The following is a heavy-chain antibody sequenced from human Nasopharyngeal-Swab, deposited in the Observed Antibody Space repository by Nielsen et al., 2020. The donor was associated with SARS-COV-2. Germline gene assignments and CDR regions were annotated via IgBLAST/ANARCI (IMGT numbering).Heavy chain of an antibody. V-gene: IGHV4-39*07. CDR1: GGSISSSSYY. CDR2: IYYSGST. D-gene: IGHD2-2*01. Sequence: SETLSLTCTVSGGSISSSSYYWVWIRQPPGKGLEWIGSIYYSGSTYYNPSLKSRVTISVDTSKNQFSLKLSSVTAADTAVYYCARGRCSSTSCRGCSGGSCYYGMDVWGQGTTVTVSS. J-gene: IGHJ6*02. CDR3: ARGRCSSTSCRGCSGGSCYYGMDV.